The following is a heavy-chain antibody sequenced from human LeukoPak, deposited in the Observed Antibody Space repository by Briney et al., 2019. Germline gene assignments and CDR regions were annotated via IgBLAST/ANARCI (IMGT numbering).Heavy chain of an antibody. V-gene: IGHV3-23*01. CDR1: GFTFSSYA. D-gene: IGHD2-2*01. J-gene: IGHJ3*02. Sequence: PGGSLRLSCAASGFTFSSYAMSWVRQAPGKGLEWVSAISGSGGSTYYADSVKGRFTISRDNSKNTLYLQMNSLRAEDTAVYYCAKRWDIVVVPAAPDDAFGIWGQGTMVTVSS. CDR3: AKRWDIVVVPAAPDDAFGI. CDR2: ISGSGGST.